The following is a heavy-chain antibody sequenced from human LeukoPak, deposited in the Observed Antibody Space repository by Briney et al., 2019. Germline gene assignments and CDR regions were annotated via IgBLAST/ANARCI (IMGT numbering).Heavy chain of an antibody. CDR1: GYTLTELS. Sequence: ASVKVSCKVSGYTLTELSMHWVRQAPGKGLEWMGGFDPEDGETIYAQKFQGRVTMTEDTSTDTAYMELSSLRSEDTAVYYCATDTENYSRSYYGPYYFDYWGQGTLVTVSS. CDR2: FDPEDGET. J-gene: IGHJ4*02. CDR3: ATDTENYSRSYYGPYYFDY. V-gene: IGHV1-24*01. D-gene: IGHD1-26*01.